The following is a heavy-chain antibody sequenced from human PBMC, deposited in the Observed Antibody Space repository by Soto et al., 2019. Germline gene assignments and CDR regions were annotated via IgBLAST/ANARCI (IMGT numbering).Heavy chain of an antibody. J-gene: IGHJ4*02. Sequence: SVKVSCKASGGLFSSYPISWVRQVPGQGLEWMGGIIPVFQTAYYTQRFQGRVTITADESTNTAYMELSSLRSEDTAIYYCGRDKPWHHDFWSGYYFDYWGQGTLVTVSS. V-gene: IGHV1-69*13. D-gene: IGHD3-3*01. CDR1: GGLFSSYP. CDR2: IIPVFQTA. CDR3: GRDKPWHHDFWSGYYFDY.